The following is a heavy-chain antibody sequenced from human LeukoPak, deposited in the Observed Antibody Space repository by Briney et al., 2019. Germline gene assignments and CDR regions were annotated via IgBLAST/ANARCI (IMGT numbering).Heavy chain of an antibody. V-gene: IGHV1-2*02. CDR1: GYTFTGYY. CDR2: INPNSGGT. CDR3: AREDQSNTRSYFDY. Sequence: GASVKVSCKASGYTFTGYYMHWVRQAPGQGLEWMGWINPNSGGTNYAQKFQGRVTMTRDTSISTAYMELSRLRSDDTAVYYCAREDQSNTRSYFDYWGQGTLVTVSS. J-gene: IGHJ4*02.